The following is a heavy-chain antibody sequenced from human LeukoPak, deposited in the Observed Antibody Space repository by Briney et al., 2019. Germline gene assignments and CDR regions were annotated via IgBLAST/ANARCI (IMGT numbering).Heavy chain of an antibody. D-gene: IGHD2-2*01. CDR2: IYYSGST. CDR1: GGSISSYY. CDR3: ARDEGTSGEYYFDY. V-gene: IGHV4-59*01. Sequence: SETLSLTCTVSGGSISSYYWSWIRQPPGKGLEWIGYIYYSGSTNYNPSLKSRVTISVDTSKNQFSLKLSSVTAADTAVYYCARDEGTSGEYYFDYWGQGTLVAVSS. J-gene: IGHJ4*02.